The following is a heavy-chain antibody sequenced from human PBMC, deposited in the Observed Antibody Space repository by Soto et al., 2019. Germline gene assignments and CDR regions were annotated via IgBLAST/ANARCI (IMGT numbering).Heavy chain of an antibody. D-gene: IGHD2-21*01. V-gene: IGHV1-69*01. CDR1: GGNFNSYA. Sequence: VQLVQSGTEVKQPGSSVRVSCRASGGNFNSYAFSWVRQAPGQGLEWMGGFTPISVTPKYAQKFKDRVTITADESSATYYMGLSSLSSDDPAMYFCARRYCDSLDCGLDYWGQGTRVNVSS. J-gene: IGHJ4*02. CDR2: FTPISVTP. CDR3: ARRYCDSLDCGLDY.